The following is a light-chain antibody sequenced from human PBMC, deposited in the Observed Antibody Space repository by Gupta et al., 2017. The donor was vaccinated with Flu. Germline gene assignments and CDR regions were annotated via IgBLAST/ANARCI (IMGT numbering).Light chain of an antibody. J-gene: IGKJ5*01. CDR3: QQFLNLPPT. CDR1: QDIRNF. Sequence: DIQMTQSPSPLSTSVGDRVTITCQASQDIRNFLNWYQQKPGTAPKLLIYDASNLEKGVPSRFSGSGSGTDFTFTISSLQPEDIATYYCQQFLNLPPTFGQGTRLDI. V-gene: IGKV1-33*01. CDR2: DAS.